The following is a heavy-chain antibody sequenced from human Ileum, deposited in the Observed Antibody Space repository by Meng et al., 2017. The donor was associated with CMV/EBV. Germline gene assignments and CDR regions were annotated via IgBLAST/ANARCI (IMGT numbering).Heavy chain of an antibody. J-gene: IGHJ6*02. D-gene: IGHD2-2*02. CDR1: GFRFSDYA. Sequence: GESLKISCAASGFRFSDYAMHWVRQAPGKGLEWVALISYDGSNKFYADFVKGRFTISRDDFKDMLFLQMSSLRVEDTGVYYCARVERLYFYYYGMDVWGQGTAVT. V-gene: IGHV3-30-3*01. CDR3: ARVERLYFYYYGMDV. CDR2: ISYDGSNK.